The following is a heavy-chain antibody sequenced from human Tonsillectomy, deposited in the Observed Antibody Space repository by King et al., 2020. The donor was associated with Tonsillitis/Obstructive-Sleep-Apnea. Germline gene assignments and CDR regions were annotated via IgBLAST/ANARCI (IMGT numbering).Heavy chain of an antibody. CDR3: GRGMATPGHLDS. Sequence: HVQLQQWGAGLLKPSETLSLTCAVYGGSLSGYYWNWIRQPPGKGLEWIGEVKHSGDTNYTPSLKSRVTISVDTSRNQFSLKLTSVTAADTAVYYCGRGMATPGHLDSWGQGTLVTVSS. V-gene: IGHV4-34*01. CDR2: VKHSGDT. D-gene: IGHD2-8*01. CDR1: GGSLSGYY. J-gene: IGHJ4*02.